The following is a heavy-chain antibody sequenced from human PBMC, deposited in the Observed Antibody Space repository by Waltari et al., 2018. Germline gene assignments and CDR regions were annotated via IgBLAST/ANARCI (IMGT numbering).Heavy chain of an antibody. J-gene: IGHJ3*01. Sequence: QGHLIESGGGLVQPGTSLRLSCASSALAFKIYTVHWVRQAPGKGLEWVALISNDGNEKKYADSVRGRFTISRDTSPQTVFLEMDSLRPDDTALYYCAGDDPRWYPDSLDLWGQGTMVTVSP. V-gene: IGHV3-30*03. D-gene: IGHD6-13*01. CDR2: ISNDGNEK. CDR3: AGDDPRWYPDSLDL. CDR1: ALAFKIYT.